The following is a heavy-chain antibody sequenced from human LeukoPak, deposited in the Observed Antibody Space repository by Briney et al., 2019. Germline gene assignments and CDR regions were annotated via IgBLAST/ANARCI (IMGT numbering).Heavy chain of an antibody. CDR1: GGSFSGYY. CDR2: INHSGST. Sequence: SETLSLTCAVYGGSFSGYYWSWIRQPPGKGLEWIGEINHSGSTNYNPSLKSRVTISVDTSKNQFSLKLSSVTAADTAVYYCARAGVIRYTVWLINYYMDVWGKGTTVTVSS. CDR3: ARAGVIRYTVWLINYYMDV. D-gene: IGHD3-9*01. J-gene: IGHJ6*03. V-gene: IGHV4-34*01.